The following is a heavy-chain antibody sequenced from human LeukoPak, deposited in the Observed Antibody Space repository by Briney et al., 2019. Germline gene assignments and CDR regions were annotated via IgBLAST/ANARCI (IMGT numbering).Heavy chain of an antibody. J-gene: IGHJ5*02. D-gene: IGHD6-25*01. V-gene: IGHV4-59*01. CDR2: IYYSGSP. CDR1: GGSISSYY. CDR3: ARDHTPFVSTAGFDP. Sequence: SETLSLTCTVSGGSISSYYWSWIRQPPGKGREWIGYIYYSGSPNYHPSLKRRATISGDTPKNQFSLKLSSVTAADTAVYYCARDHTPFVSTAGFDPWGQGTLVTVSS.